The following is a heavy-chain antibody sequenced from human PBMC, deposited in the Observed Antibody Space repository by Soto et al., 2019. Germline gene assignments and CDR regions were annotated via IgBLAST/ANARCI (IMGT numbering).Heavy chain of an antibody. V-gene: IGHV3-53*02. CDR1: GLSVSSSD. Sequence: EVHLVETGGGLIQPGGSLRLSCAASGLSVSSSDMSWVRQASGKGLELVSVIYSGGSTHDADSVKGRFTISRDNSKNTVHLQMNSLRVDATAVYFCSTSSRNEYHCAIDAWGQGTTVIVSS. CDR3: STSSRNEYHCAIDA. CDR2: IYSGGST. D-gene: IGHD6-6*01. J-gene: IGHJ6*02.